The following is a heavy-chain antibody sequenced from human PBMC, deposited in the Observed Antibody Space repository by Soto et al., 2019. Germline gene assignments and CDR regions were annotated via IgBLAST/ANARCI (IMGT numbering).Heavy chain of an antibody. D-gene: IGHD5-18*01. J-gene: IGHJ4*02. CDR2: INADGSST. V-gene: IGHV3-74*01. CDR1: GFTCNDYW. Sequence: EVQLVESGGGLVQRGGSLRLSCEASGFTCNDYWTHWVRQVPGKGKVWVSRINADGSSTSYADSVKGRFTSSRDNAKNTVYLMMISLRAEDSAVYYCARGGRYNYGPRGSRVADYWGEVTLGTLAS. CDR3: ARGGRYNYGPRGSRVADY.